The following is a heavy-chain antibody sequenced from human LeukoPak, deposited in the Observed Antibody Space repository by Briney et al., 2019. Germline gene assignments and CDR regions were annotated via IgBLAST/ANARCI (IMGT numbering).Heavy chain of an antibody. CDR2: ISLSGVT. CDR1: GGSISSTNW. D-gene: IGHD1-26*01. CDR3: SRESGAFSPFGY. Sequence: TSGTLSLTCGVSGGSISSTNWWSGVRQPPGQGLEWIGEISLSGVTNYNPSLKSRVTMSLDRSKNHLSLTLTSVTAADTAVYYCSRESGAFSPFGYWGQGTLVTVSS. V-gene: IGHV4-4*02. J-gene: IGHJ4*02.